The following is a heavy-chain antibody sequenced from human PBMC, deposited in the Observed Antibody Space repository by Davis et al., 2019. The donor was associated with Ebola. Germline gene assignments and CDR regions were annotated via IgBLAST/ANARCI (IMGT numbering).Heavy chain of an antibody. Sequence: SGPTLVKPTQTLTLTCSFSGFSLSTNKMCVSWIRQPTGKALEWLARIDWDDDKYYSTSLKTRLTISKDTSKNQVVLTVTNMDPVDTATYYCARSPSDYYYQYGLDVWGQGTTVTVSS. CDR1: GFSLSTNKMC. V-gene: IGHV2-70*11. J-gene: IGHJ6*02. CDR3: ARSPSDYYYQYGLDV. D-gene: IGHD2-2*01. CDR2: IDWDDDK.